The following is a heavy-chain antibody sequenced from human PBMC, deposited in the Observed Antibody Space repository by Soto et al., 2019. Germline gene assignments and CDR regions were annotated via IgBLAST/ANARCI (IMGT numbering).Heavy chain of an antibody. CDR2: INHSGST. J-gene: IGHJ3*02. D-gene: IGHD3-3*01. V-gene: IGHV4-34*01. CDR3: AREGDYGGNLRFYAFDI. Sequence: SETLSLTCAVYGGSFSGYYWSWIRQPPGKGLEWIGEINHSGSTNYNPSLKSRVTISVDTSKNQFSLKLSSVTAADTAVYYCAREGDYGGNLRFYAFDIWGQGTMVTVSS. CDR1: GGSFSGYY.